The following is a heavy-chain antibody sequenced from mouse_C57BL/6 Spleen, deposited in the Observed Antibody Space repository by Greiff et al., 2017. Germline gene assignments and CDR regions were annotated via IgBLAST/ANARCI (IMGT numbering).Heavy chain of an antibody. V-gene: IGHV1-55*01. CDR2: IYPGSGST. J-gene: IGHJ4*01. CDR3: AMESNYVYYAMDY. Sequence: QVQLQQPGAELVKPGASVKMSCKASGYTFTSYWITWVKQRPGQGLEWIGDIYPGSGSTNYNEKFKSKATLTVDTSSSTAYMQLSSLTSEDSAVYYWAMESNYVYYAMDYWGQGTSVTVSS. D-gene: IGHD2-5*01. CDR1: GYTFTSYW.